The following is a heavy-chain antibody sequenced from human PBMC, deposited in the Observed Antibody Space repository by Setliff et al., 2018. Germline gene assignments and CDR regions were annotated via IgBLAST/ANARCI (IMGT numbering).Heavy chain of an antibody. CDR2: IIPILGVA. J-gene: IGHJ4*02. CDR3: ARQLSRRWLHTKRPGRYFDY. Sequence: KVSCKASGGTFSSYAISWVRQAPGQGLEWMGGIIPILGVANYAQKFQGRVTITADKSTSTAYMELSSLRSEDTAVYYCARQLSRRWLHTKRPGRYFDYWGQGTLVTVSS. CDR1: GGTFSSYA. D-gene: IGHD5-12*01. V-gene: IGHV1-69*10.